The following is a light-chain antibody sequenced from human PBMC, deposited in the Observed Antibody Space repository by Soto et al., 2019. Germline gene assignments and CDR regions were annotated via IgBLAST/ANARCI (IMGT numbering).Light chain of an antibody. V-gene: IGKV1-9*01. CDR1: PAIASF. CDR2: GAS. J-gene: IGKJ1*01. CDR3: QQLNTYPWT. Sequence: IQLTQSPSSLSASVVDRVTITFRASPAIASFLAWYQQKPGTAPKLLIYGASTLQGGVPSRFSGSGSGTEFTLTINSLQPEDFATYYCQQLNTYPWTFGQGTKVDIK.